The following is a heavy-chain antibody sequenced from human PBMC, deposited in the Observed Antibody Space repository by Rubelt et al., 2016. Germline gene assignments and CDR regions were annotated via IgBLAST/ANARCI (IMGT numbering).Heavy chain of an antibody. Sequence: QVQLVQSGAEVKKPGSSVKVSCKASGGTFSSYAISWVRQAPGQGLEWMGGIIPIFGTANYAQKVQGRVTMTEDTSTDTAYMELSSLRSEDTAVYYWATVNRRDAFDIWGQGTMVTVSS. J-gene: IGHJ3*02. V-gene: IGHV1-69*06. CDR1: GGTFSSYA. CDR2: IIPIFGTA. D-gene: IGHD2/OR15-2a*01. CDR3: ATVNRRDAFDI.